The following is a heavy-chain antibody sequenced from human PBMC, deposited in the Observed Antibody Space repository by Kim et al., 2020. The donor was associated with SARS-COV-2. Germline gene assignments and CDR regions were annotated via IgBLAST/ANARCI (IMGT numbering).Heavy chain of an antibody. CDR3: ARFRGYCSGGSCSSRHFDL. CDR2: INHSGST. D-gene: IGHD2-15*01. V-gene: IGHV4-34*01. J-gene: IGHJ2*01. CDR1: GGSFSGYY. Sequence: SETLSLTCAVYGGSFSGYYWSWIRQPPGKGLEWIGEINHSGSTNYNPSLKSRVTISVDTSKNQFSLKLSSVTAADTAVYYCARFRGYCSGGSCSSRHFDLWGRGTLVTVSS.